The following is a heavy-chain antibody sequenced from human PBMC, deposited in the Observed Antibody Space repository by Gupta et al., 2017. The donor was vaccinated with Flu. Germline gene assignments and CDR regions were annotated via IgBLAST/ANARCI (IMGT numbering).Heavy chain of an antibody. CDR2: IYYSGST. CDR1: GGSIPTHY. CDR3: ARTGRHDYGDYVRMGRFDP. Sequence: QVQLQQSGPGLVKPLETLSLTCTGSGGSIPTHYWSWIRHPPGKGLEWIGYIYYSGSTNYNPSLKRRATISVATSKMQFSLTLSSVTAADTAVYYCARTGRHDYGDYVRMGRFDPWGQGTLVTVSS. J-gene: IGHJ5*02. V-gene: IGHV4-59*11. D-gene: IGHD4-17*01.